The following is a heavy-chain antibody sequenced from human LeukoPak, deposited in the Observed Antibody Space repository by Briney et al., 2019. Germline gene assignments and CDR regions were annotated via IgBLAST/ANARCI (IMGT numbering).Heavy chain of an antibody. CDR1: GFTFSSYA. V-gene: IGHV3-23*01. D-gene: IGHD3-22*01. Sequence: GGSLRLSCAASGFTFSSYAMSWVRQAPGKGLEWDSSIGSGGTTYYADSVKGRFTISRDNSKNTLFLQMNSLRAEDTAVYYCAKYFYDSSTYSFDYWGQGTLVTVSS. CDR3: AKYFYDSSTYSFDY. CDR2: IGSGGTT. J-gene: IGHJ4*02.